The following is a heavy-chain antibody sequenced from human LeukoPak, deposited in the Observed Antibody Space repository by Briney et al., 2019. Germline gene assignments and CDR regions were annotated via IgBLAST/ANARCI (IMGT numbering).Heavy chain of an antibody. CDR3: ARQPIYEAYFDF. CDR1: GFPFDRYW. J-gene: IGHJ4*02. V-gene: IGHV3-7*01. D-gene: IGHD3-16*01. CDR2: IKHEGREK. Sequence: GGSLRLSCVASGFPFDRYWMSWVRQAPGKGLEGVANIKHEGREKNFVDSVKGRFTISRDNAENSLSLQKNSLRADDTAVYFCARQPIYEAYFDFWGQGPLVTVSS.